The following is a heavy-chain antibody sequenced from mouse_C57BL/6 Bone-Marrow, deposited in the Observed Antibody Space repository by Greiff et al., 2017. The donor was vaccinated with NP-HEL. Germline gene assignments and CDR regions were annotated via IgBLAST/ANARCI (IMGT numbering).Heavy chain of an antibody. V-gene: IGHV1-5*01. Sequence: VHVKQSGTVLARPGASVKMSCKTSGYTFTSYWMHWVKQRPGQGLEWIGAIYPGNSDTSYNQKFKGKAKLTAVTSASTAYMELSSLTNEDSAVYYCTEPYGFAYWGQGTLVTVSA. CDR2: IYPGNSDT. D-gene: IGHD1-1*01. CDR1: GYTFTSYW. J-gene: IGHJ3*01. CDR3: TEPYGFAY.